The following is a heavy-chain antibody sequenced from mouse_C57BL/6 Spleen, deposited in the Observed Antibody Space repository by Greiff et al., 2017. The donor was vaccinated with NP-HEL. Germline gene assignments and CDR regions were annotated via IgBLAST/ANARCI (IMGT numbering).Heavy chain of an antibody. CDR2: IYPGGGYT. Sequence: LQESGAELVRPGTSVKMSCKASGYTFTNYWIGWAKQRPGHGLEWIGDIYPGGGYTNYNEKFKGKATLTADKSSSTAYMQFSSLTSEDSAIYYCARYDYGSSSYYFDYWGQGTTLTVSS. CDR1: GYTFTNYW. V-gene: IGHV1-63*01. D-gene: IGHD1-1*01. J-gene: IGHJ2*01. CDR3: ARYDYGSSSYYFDY.